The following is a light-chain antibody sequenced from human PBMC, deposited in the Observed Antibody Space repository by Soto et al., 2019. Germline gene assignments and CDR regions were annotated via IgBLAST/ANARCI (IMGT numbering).Light chain of an antibody. CDR3: HQYHTYST. J-gene: IGKJ1*01. CDR1: QSISTW. V-gene: IGKV1-5*01. Sequence: DIQMTQSPSTLSASVGDRVTITCRASQSISTWVAWYQHKTGKAPTLLIYDAPSLESGVPSRFSGGGSGTEFTLTIRSLKPDDFATYYCHQYHTYSTFGQGTKVDIK. CDR2: DAP.